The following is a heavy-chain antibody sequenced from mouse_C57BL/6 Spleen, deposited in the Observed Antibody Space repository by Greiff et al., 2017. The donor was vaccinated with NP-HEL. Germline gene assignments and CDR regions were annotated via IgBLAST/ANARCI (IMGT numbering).Heavy chain of an antibody. CDR3: ARSDYGNYFSYWYFDV. J-gene: IGHJ1*03. Sequence: QVQLQQSGAELVKPGASVKISCKASGYAFSSYWMNWVKHRPGKGLEWIGQIYPGDGDTNYNGKFKGKATLTADKSSSTAYMQLSSRTSEDSTVYYCARSDYGNYFSYWYFDVWGTGTTVTVSS. D-gene: IGHD2-1*01. CDR1: GYAFSSYW. CDR2: IYPGDGDT. V-gene: IGHV1-80*01.